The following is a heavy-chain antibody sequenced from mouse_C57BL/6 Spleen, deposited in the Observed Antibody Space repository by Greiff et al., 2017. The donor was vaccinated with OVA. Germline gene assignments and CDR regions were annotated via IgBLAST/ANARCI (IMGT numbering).Heavy chain of an antibody. CDR2: ISYDGSN. V-gene: IGHV3-6*01. D-gene: IGHD1-1*01. CDR1: GYSITSGYY. Sequence: EVQLQPSGPGLVKPSQSLSLTCSVTGYSITSGYYWNWIRQFPGNKLEWMGYISYDGSNNYNPSLKNRISITRDTSKNQFFLKLNSVTTEDTATYYCASEGLYYGSSYDWGQGTTLTVSS. CDR3: ASEGLYYGSSYD. J-gene: IGHJ2*01.